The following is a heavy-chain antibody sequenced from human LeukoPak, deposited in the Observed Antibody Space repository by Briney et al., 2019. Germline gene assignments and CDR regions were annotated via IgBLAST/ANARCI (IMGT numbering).Heavy chain of an antibody. D-gene: IGHD4-17*01. V-gene: IGHV3-23*01. CDR3: AKGTTVVTKYFDY. Sequence: GGSLRLSCAASGFTFSSYAMSWVRQAPGKGLEWVSAISGSGGSTYYADSVKGRFTISRDNSKTTLYLQMNSLRAEDTAVYYCAKGTTVVTKYFDYWGQGTLVTVSS. CDR2: ISGSGGST. CDR1: GFTFSSYA. J-gene: IGHJ4*02.